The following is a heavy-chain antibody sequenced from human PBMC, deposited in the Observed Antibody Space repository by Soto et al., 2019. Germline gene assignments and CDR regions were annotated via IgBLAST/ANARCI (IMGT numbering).Heavy chain of an antibody. Sequence: QLQLQESGPGLVKPSETLSLTCTVSGGSISSSSYYWGWIRQPPGKGLEWIGSIYYSGSTYYNPSLKSRVTISVDTSKNQFSLKLSSVTAADTAVYYCARSTARIAFDIWGQGTMVTVSS. J-gene: IGHJ3*02. CDR3: ARSTARIAFDI. CDR2: IYYSGST. D-gene: IGHD4-17*01. V-gene: IGHV4-39*01. CDR1: GGSISSSSYY.